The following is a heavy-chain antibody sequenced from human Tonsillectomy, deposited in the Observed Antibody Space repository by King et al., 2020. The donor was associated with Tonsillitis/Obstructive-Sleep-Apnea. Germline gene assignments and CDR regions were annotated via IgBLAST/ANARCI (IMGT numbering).Heavy chain of an antibody. V-gene: IGHV3-66*01. CDR1: GFTVSSNY. CDR2: IYSGGNT. J-gene: IGHJ4*02. D-gene: IGHD1-14*01. CDR3: ATSSIIYDY. Sequence: VQLVESGGGLVQPGGSLRFSCAASGFTVSSNYMSWVRQAPGKGLEWVSVIYSGGNTYYADSVKGRFSISRDNSKNTLYLQMNSLRAEDTAVYYCATSSIIYDYWGQGTLVTVSS.